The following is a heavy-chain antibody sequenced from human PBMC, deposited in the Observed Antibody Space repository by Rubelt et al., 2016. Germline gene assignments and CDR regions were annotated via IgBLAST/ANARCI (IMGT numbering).Heavy chain of an antibody. CDR2: ISGSGGRT. D-gene: IGHD2/OR15-2a*01. Sequence: EVQLVESGGDLVQPGGSLRLSCAASGFTFSTYWMSWVRQALGTGLEWVSAISGSGGRTYYADSVKGRFTIPRDNSKNTLYLERNSLTAEETAVYYCAREGLYVPAGFCDSWGQGTLVSVSS. CDR1: GFTFSTYW. V-gene: IGHV3-23*04. J-gene: IGHJ4*02. CDR3: AREGLYVPAGFCDS.